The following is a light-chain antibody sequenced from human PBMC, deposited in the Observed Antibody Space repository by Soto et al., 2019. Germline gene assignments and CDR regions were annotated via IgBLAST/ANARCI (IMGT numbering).Light chain of an antibody. CDR3: HQYGSSPWT. V-gene: IGKV3-20*01. Sequence: EIVLTQSPGTLSLSPGERATLSCRASQSVSSSYSAWYQQKPGHAPRLLIYGASSRATGIPDRFSGSGSGTDFTLTISRLEPEEFAVYYCHQYGSSPWTFGQGTKVDIK. CDR2: GAS. J-gene: IGKJ1*01. CDR1: QSVSSSY.